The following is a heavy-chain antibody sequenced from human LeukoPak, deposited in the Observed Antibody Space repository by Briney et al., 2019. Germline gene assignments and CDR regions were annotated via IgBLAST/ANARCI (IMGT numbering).Heavy chain of an antibody. Sequence: PGASVKVSCKASGYTFTGYYMHWVRQAPGQGLEWMGWINPNSGGTNYAQKFQGRVTMTRDTSISTAYMELSRLRSDDTAVYYCARGVRDMITFGGATDYWGQGTLVTVSS. CDR1: GYTFTGYY. V-gene: IGHV1-2*02. D-gene: IGHD3-16*01. J-gene: IGHJ4*02. CDR2: INPNSGGT. CDR3: ARGVRDMITFGGATDY.